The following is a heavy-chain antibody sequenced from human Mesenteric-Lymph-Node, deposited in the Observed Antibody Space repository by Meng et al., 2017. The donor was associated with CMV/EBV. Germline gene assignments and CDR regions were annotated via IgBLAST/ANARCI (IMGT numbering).Heavy chain of an antibody. CDR2: IRSSRDT. CDR1: GFTFSNYD. CDR3: ARDDREDDAFDI. Sequence: GGSLRLSCAASGFTFSNYDMHWVRQATGKGLEWVSGIRSSRDTYYPASVKGRFTISRENAKNSLFLQMNNLRAGDTAVYYCARDDREDDAFDIWGQGTMVTVSS. V-gene: IGHV3-13*01. D-gene: IGHD3-22*01. J-gene: IGHJ3*02.